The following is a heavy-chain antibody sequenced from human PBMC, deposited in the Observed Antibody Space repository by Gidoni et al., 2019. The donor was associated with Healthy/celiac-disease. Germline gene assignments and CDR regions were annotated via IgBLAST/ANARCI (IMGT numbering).Heavy chain of an antibody. CDR2: IYYSGST. D-gene: IGHD2-2*01. Sequence: QLQLQESGPGLVKPSETLSLTCTVSGGSISSSSYYWGWIRQPPGKGLEWIGSIYYSGSTYYNPSLKSRVTISVDTSKNQFSLKLSSVTAADTAVYYCARGWGVAGSRYYFDYWGQGTLVTVSS. V-gene: IGHV4-39*07. J-gene: IGHJ4*02. CDR1: GGSISSSSYY. CDR3: ARGWGVAGSRYYFDY.